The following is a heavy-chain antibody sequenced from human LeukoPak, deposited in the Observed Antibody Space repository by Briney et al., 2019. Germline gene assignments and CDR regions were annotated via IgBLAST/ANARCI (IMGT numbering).Heavy chain of an antibody. D-gene: IGHD2-21*02. CDR3: AKARGAYCGGDCYLDY. CDR2: ISGGGGST. V-gene: IGHV3-23*01. Sequence: GGTLRLSCAGSGFAFSSYGMSWVRQAPGQGLEWVSAISGGGGSTYYADSVKGRFTISRDNSKNTLYLQMNSLRAEDTAVYYCAKARGAYCGGDCYLDYWGQGTLVTVSS. CDR1: GFAFSSYG. J-gene: IGHJ4*02.